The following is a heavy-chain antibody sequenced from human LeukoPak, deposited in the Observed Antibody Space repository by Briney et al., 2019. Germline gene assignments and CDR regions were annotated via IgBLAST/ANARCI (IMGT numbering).Heavy chain of an antibody. D-gene: IGHD2-2*01. Sequence: PGGSLRLSCAASGFTFDDYAMHWVRQAPGKGLEWVSGISWSSGSIGYADSVKGRFTISRDNAKNSLYLQMNSLRAEDTALYYCAREIPGELNAFDIWGQGTMVTVSS. CDR2: ISWSSGSI. V-gene: IGHV3-9*01. CDR1: GFTFDDYA. J-gene: IGHJ3*02. CDR3: AREIPGELNAFDI.